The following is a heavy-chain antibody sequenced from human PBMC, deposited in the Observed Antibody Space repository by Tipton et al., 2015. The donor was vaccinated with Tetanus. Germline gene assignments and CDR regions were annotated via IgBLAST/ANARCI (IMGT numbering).Heavy chain of an antibody. D-gene: IGHD6-19*01. CDR2: IYTSGST. CDR3: ARDSSMAVADPILWY. Sequence: TLSLTCTVSGGSISSYYWSWIRQPAGKGLEWIGRIYTSGSTNYDPSLKSRVTMSVDTSKNQFSLKLSSVTAADTAVYYCARDSSMAVADPILWYWGQGTLVTVSS. J-gene: IGHJ4*02. CDR1: GGSISSYY. V-gene: IGHV4-4*07.